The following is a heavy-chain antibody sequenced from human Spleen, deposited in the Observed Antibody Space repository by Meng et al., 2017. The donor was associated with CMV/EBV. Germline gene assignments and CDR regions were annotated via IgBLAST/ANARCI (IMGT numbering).Heavy chain of an antibody. Sequence: GRLQQWGAGRLKPSETLSLTGAVYGGSFSGYYWSWIRQPPGKGLEWVSVIYSGGSTYYADSVKGRFTISRDNSKNTLYLQMNSLRAEDTAVYYCARGAKTTVTTPLDYWGQGTLVTVSS. V-gene: IGHV3-66*01. J-gene: IGHJ4*02. CDR2: IYSGGST. D-gene: IGHD4-11*01. CDR1: GGSFSGYY. CDR3: ARGAKTTVTTPLDY.